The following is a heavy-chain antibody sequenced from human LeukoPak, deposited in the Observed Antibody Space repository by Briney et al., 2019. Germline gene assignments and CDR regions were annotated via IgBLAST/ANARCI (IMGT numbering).Heavy chain of an antibody. CDR3: ARDRLLWFGETKRGDY. CDR2: IKQDGSEK. Sequence: GGSLRLSCAASGFTFRNYWMNWVRQAPGKGLEWVSTIKQDGSEKYYVDSVKGRFIISRDNAKNSLYLQMNSLRAEDTAVYYCARDRLLWFGETKRGDYWGQGTLVTVSS. J-gene: IGHJ4*02. D-gene: IGHD3-10*01. CDR1: GFTFRNYW. V-gene: IGHV3-7*01.